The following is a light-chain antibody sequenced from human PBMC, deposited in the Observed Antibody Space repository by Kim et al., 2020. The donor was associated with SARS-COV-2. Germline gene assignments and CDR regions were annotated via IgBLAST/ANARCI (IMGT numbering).Light chain of an antibody. V-gene: IGLV2-11*01. J-gene: IGLJ3*02. CDR3: CPSAGPYTGV. CDR1: GSDVGGYDY. CDR2: DVS. Sequence: QSALTQPRSVSGSPGQSVTISCTGAGSDVGGYDYVTWYQQNPGKAPKLMIYDVSKRPSGVPDRFSGSKSGNTASLTISGLQAEDEADYYCCPSAGPYTGVFGGGTQLTVL.